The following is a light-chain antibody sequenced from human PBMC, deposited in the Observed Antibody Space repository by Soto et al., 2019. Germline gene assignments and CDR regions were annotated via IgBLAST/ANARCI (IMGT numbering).Light chain of an antibody. Sequence: ETVMPQSPVPLSVSPGDTSTLSCRASQRVSSHLAWYQQKPGQAPRLLIYDASNRATGIPDRFSGSGSGTDFTLTISRLEPEDFAVYYCQQRGNRPPWTFGQGTKVDIK. CDR3: QQRGNRPPWT. CDR1: QRVSSH. CDR2: DAS. V-gene: IGKV3-11*01. J-gene: IGKJ1*01.